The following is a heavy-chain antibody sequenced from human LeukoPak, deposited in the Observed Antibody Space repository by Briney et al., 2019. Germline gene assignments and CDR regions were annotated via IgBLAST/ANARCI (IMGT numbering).Heavy chain of an antibody. CDR2: IYYSGRT. CDR1: GGSVSDYY. J-gene: IGHJ6*03. Sequence: PSETLSLTCTVSGGSVSDYYWSWLRQPPGKGLGWIGSIYYSGRTYYNPSLKSRVISVDTSKNQFSLKLSSVTAADTAVYYCARLVGRRSRWYLYYYYMDVWGKGTTVTISS. V-gene: IGHV4-39*07. CDR3: ARLVGRRSRWYLYYYYMDV. D-gene: IGHD6-13*01.